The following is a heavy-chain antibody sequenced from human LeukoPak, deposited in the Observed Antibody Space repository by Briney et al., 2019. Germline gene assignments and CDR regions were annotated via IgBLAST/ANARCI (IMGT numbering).Heavy chain of an antibody. CDR2: ISSSGSST. Sequence: AGGSLRLSCAASGFTFSDFYMSWIRQAPGKGLEWISYISSSGSSTNYADSVKGRFTISRDNAKNSLYLQMNNLRAEDTAVYYCARVDTVMAYYFDLWGQGTLVTVSS. D-gene: IGHD5-18*01. CDR1: GFTFSDFY. J-gene: IGHJ4*02. V-gene: IGHV3-11*05. CDR3: ARVDTVMAYYFDL.